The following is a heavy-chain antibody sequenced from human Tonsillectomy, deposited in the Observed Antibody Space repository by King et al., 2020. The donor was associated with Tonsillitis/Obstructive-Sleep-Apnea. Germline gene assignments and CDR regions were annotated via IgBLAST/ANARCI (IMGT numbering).Heavy chain of an antibody. V-gene: IGHV3-23*04. D-gene: IGHD3-16*01. J-gene: IGHJ4*02. Sequence: VQLVESGGGLVQPGGSLRLSCAASGFAFSNYAMSWVRQVPGKGLEWVAAINGGGGSAYYADSVKGRFTISRDNSKNTRYLQMNSLRAEDTAVYYCAKSMAYTVDYWGQGTLVTVSS. CDR1: GFAFSNYA. CDR2: INGGGGSA. CDR3: AKSMAYTVDY.